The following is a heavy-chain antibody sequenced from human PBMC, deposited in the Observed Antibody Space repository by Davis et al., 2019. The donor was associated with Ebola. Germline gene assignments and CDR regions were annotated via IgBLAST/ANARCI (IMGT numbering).Heavy chain of an antibody. CDR1: GFTFSTYW. D-gene: IGHD3-9*01. Sequence: PGGSLRLSCAASGFTFSTYWMNWVRQAPGKGLEWVANINQDGSEKYYVDSVKGRLTISRDNAKNSLYLQMNSLRAEDTAVYYCAREIEYYEILTGYFPYWGQGTLVTVSS. V-gene: IGHV3-7*03. J-gene: IGHJ4*02. CDR2: INQDGSEK. CDR3: AREIEYYEILTGYFPY.